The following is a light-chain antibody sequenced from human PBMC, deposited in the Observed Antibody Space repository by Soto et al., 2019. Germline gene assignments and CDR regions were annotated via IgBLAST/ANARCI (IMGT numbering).Light chain of an antibody. CDR1: SSDVGGYNY. CDR3: SSYAGSNNLV. CDR2: EVS. V-gene: IGLV2-8*01. Sequence: QSALTQPPSASGSPGQPVTISCTGSSSDVGGYNYVSWYQQHPGKAPKLMIYEVSKRPSGVPDRFSGSKSGNTASLTVSGLQPEDEADYYCSSYAGSNNLVFGGGTKLTVL. J-gene: IGLJ2*01.